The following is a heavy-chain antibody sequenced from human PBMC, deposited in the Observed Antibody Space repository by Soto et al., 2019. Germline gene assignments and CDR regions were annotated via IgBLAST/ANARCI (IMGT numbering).Heavy chain of an antibody. D-gene: IGHD3-10*01. CDR1: GYIFTGYY. CDR3: ARPITMVRGVIFPYFDY. Sequence: ASVKVSCKASGYIFTGYYMHWVRRAPGQGLEWVGWINPHSGDTKYAQNFQGWVTMTRDTSISTAYLELSRLRSDDTAVYYCARPITMVRGVIFPYFDYWGQGTLVTVSS. CDR2: INPHSGDT. V-gene: IGHV1-2*04. J-gene: IGHJ4*02.